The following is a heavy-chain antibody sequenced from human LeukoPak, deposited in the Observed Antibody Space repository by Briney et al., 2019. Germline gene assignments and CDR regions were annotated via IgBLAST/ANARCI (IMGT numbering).Heavy chain of an antibody. CDR2: IYPGDSDT. CDR1: GYSFTSYR. Sequence: GESLKISCKGSGYSFTSYRIGWVRQMPGKGLEWMGIIYPGDSDTRYSPSFQGQVTISADKSISTAYLQWSSLKASDTAMYYCARRAYYYDSSGYLDSYFDYWGQGTLVTVSS. D-gene: IGHD3-22*01. J-gene: IGHJ4*02. V-gene: IGHV5-51*01. CDR3: ARRAYYYDSSGYLDSYFDY.